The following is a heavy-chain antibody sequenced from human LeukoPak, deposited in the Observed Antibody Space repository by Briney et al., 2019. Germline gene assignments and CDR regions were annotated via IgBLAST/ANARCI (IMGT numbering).Heavy chain of an antibody. CDR2: INHSGGT. V-gene: IGHV4-34*01. CDR3: ASITPSSFSGGDGYNYWFDP. J-gene: IGHJ5*02. D-gene: IGHD5-24*01. Sequence: SETLSLTCAVYGGSFSGYYWSWIRQPPGKGLEWIGEINHSGGTNYNPSLKGRVTISVDTSKNQFSLKLSSVTAADTAVYYCASITPSSFSGGDGYNYWFDPWGQGTLVTVSS. CDR1: GGSFSGYY.